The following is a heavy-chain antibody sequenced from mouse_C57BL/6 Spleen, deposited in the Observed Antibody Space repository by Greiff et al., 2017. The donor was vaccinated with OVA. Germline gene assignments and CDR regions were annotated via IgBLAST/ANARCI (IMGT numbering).Heavy chain of an antibody. J-gene: IGHJ1*03. CDR3: TRSFYYGNYKYFDV. Sequence: EVKVEESGEGLVKPGGSLKLSCAASGFTFSSYAMSWVRQTPEQRLEWVAYISSGGDYIYYADTVKGRFTISRDNARNTLYLQMSSLKSEDTAMYYCTRSFYYGNYKYFDVWGTGTTVTVSS. D-gene: IGHD2-1*01. V-gene: IGHV5-9-1*02. CDR2: ISSGGDYI. CDR1: GFTFSSYA.